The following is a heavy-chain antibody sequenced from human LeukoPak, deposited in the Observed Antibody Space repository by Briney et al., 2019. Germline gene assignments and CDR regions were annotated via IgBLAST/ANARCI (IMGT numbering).Heavy chain of an antibody. D-gene: IGHD6-19*01. Sequence: PGGSLRLSCAASGFTVSSNYMSWVRQAPGKVLEWVSVIYSGGSTYYADSVKGRFTISRDNSKNTQYLQMNSLRAEDTAVYYCARGGVAQGGWYSFGYWGQGTLVTVSS. J-gene: IGHJ4*02. CDR1: GFTVSSNY. V-gene: IGHV3-66*01. CDR2: IYSGGST. CDR3: ARGGVAQGGWYSFGY.